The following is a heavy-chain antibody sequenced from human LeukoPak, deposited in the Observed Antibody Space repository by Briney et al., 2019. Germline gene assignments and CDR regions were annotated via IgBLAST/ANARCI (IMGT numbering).Heavy chain of an antibody. CDR3: ARGRDGYNFLNRGEYYYFDY. Sequence: SETLSLTCAVPDSSMSGYYWSWIRQFPGKGLEWIGYIYYSGSTNYNPSLKSRVTISVDTSKNQFSLKLSSVTAADTAVYYCARGRDGYNFLNRGEYYYFDYWGQGTLVTVSS. D-gene: IGHD5-24*01. V-gene: IGHV4-59*08. J-gene: IGHJ4*02. CDR2: IYYSGST. CDR1: DSSMSGYY.